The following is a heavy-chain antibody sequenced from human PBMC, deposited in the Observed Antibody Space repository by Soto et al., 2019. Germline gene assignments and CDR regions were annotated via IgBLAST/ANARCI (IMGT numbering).Heavy chain of an antibody. J-gene: IGHJ4*02. D-gene: IGHD6-19*01. Sequence: GGSLRLSCAASGFTFSSYAMNWVRQAPGKGLEWVSAISGSGGSTYYADSVKGRFTISRDNSKNTLYLQMNSLRAEDTAVYYCAKGSSGWYERFDYWGQGTLVTVSS. CDR1: GFTFSSYA. CDR3: AKGSSGWYERFDY. V-gene: IGHV3-23*01. CDR2: ISGSGGST.